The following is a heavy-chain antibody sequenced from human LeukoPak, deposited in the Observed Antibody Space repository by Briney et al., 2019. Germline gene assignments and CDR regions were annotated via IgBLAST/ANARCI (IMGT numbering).Heavy chain of an antibody. CDR1: GFTFSTYS. D-gene: IGHD6-6*01. Sequence: GGSLRLSCAASGFTFSTYSMNWVRQAPGKGLEWVSFISTSSIYIYYADSVKGRFTISRDNARNSLYLQMNSLRAEDTAVYYCARGEWSSSPFDYWGQGTLVTVSS. CDR2: ISTSSIYI. CDR3: ARGEWSSSPFDY. J-gene: IGHJ4*02. V-gene: IGHV3-21*01.